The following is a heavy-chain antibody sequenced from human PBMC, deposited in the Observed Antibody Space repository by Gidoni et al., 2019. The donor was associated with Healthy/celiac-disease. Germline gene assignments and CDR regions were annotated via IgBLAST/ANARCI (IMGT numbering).Heavy chain of an antibody. CDR1: GGPFSSYA. CDR3: ARDQPSYGMDV. V-gene: IGHV1-69*04. Sequence: QVQLVQSGAEVKKPGSSVKVSCKASGGPFSSYAISWVRQAPGQGLEWMGRIIPILGIANYAQKFQGRVTITADKSTSTAYMELSSLRSEDTAVYYCARDQPSYGMDVWGQGTTVTVSS. CDR2: IIPILGIA. J-gene: IGHJ6*02.